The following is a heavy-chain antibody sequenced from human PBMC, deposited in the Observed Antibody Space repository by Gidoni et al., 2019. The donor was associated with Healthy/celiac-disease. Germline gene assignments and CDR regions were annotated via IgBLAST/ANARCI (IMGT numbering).Heavy chain of an antibody. J-gene: IGHJ5*02. V-gene: IGHV3-11*01. Sequence: QVQLVESGGGLVKPGGSLRLSCAAAGFTFSDYYMSWIRQAPGKGLEWVSYISSSGSTIYYADSVKGRFTISRDNAKNSLYLQMNSLRAEDTAVYYCARDPFVREAVVVITTIWFDPWGQGTLVTVSS. CDR2: ISSSGSTI. CDR3: ARDPFVREAVVVITTIWFDP. D-gene: IGHD3-22*01. CDR1: GFTFSDYY.